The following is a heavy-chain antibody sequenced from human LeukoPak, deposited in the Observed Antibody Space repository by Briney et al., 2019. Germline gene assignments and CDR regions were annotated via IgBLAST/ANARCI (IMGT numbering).Heavy chain of an antibody. V-gene: IGHV3-66*01. D-gene: IGHD6-6*01. CDR3: ARGEGSSSPYYFDY. CDR1: GFTVRSNY. J-gene: IGHJ4*02. CDR2: IYSGDNT. Sequence: PGGSLRLSCAASGFTVRSNYMSSVRQAPGKGLEWVSIIYSGDNTYYADSVKGRFTISRDNAKNKLYLQMNSLGVVDVGVYYCARGEGSSSPYYFDYWGQGTLVTVSS.